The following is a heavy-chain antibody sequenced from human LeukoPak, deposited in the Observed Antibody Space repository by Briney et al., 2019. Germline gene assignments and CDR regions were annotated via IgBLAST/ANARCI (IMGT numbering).Heavy chain of an antibody. CDR2: IKQDGSEK. CDR1: GFTFSSYW. D-gene: IGHD1-7*01. CDR3: AKTNWHSLYLDY. Sequence: GGSLRLSCAASGFTFSSYWMSWVRQAPGKGLEWVANIKQDGSEKYYVDPVKGRFTISRDNAKNSLYLQMNSLRAEDTAVYYCAKTNWHSLYLDYWGQGTLVTVSS. J-gene: IGHJ4*02. V-gene: IGHV3-7*01.